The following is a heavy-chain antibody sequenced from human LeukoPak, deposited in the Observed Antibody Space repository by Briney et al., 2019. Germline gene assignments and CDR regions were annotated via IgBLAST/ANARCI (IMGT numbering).Heavy chain of an antibody. Sequence: SETLSLTCTVSGGSISSGDYYWRWIRQPPGKGLEWIGYIYYSGSTYYNPSLKSRVTISVDTSKNQFSLKLSSVTAADTAVYYCARDLRWASDAFDIWGQGTMVTVSS. V-gene: IGHV4-30-4*01. J-gene: IGHJ3*02. CDR1: GGSISSGDYY. CDR3: ARDLRWASDAFDI. D-gene: IGHD4-23*01. CDR2: IYYSGST.